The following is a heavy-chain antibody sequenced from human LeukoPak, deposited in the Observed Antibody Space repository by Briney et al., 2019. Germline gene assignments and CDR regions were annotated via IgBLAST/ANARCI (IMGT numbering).Heavy chain of an antibody. CDR3: ARDRMDPFIAAAGLFDY. Sequence: GRSLRLSCAASGFTFSSYAMHWVRQAPGKGLEWVAVISYDGSNKYYADSVKGRFTISRDNSKNTLYLQMNSLRAEDTAVYYCARDRMDPFIAAAGLFDYWGQGTLVTVSS. V-gene: IGHV3-30-3*01. CDR1: GFTFSSYA. CDR2: ISYDGSNK. D-gene: IGHD6-13*01. J-gene: IGHJ4*02.